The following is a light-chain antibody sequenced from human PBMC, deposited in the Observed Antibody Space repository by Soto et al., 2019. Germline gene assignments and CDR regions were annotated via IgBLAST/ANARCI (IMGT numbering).Light chain of an antibody. CDR2: ENN. J-gene: IGLJ1*01. Sequence: QSVLTQPPSVSEAPGQRVTISCTGSSSNIGAGYEAHWYQQVPGTAPKLLIYENNNRPSRVPDRFSGSKSGTSASLAITGLKAEDEAEYYCQSYDSSLSGYVFGTGTKLTVL. V-gene: IGLV1-40*01. CDR1: SSNIGAGYE. CDR3: QSYDSSLSGYV.